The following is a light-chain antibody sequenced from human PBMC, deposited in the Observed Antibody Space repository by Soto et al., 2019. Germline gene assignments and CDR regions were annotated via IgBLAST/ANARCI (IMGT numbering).Light chain of an antibody. CDR1: QSVSSN. V-gene: IGKV3-15*01. J-gene: IGKJ1*01. CDR2: GAS. CDR3: QHYNNWPPWT. Sequence: EIVMTQSPATLSVSPGERATLSCRASQSVSSNLAWYQQKPGQAPRLLIYGASTRATGIAARFSGSGSGTEFTLTISSLQSEDFAVYYCQHYNNWPPWTFGQGTKV.